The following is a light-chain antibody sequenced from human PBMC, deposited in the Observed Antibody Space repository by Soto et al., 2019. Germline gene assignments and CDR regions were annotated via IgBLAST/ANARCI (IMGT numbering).Light chain of an antibody. CDR1: HTISTF. Sequence: DIQMTQSPSSLSASVGDRVIITCRASHTISTFLNWYQQKPGEAPRVLIDDASTLQTGVPSRFSGSGYGTDFTLTISSLQPEDFASYYCQQSYNTLTWTFGQGTKV. CDR2: DAS. CDR3: QQSYNTLTWT. J-gene: IGKJ1*01. V-gene: IGKV1-39*01.